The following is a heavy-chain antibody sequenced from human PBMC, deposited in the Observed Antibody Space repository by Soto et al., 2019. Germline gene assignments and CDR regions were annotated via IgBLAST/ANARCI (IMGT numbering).Heavy chain of an antibody. V-gene: IGHV3-53*01. J-gene: IGHJ3*02. D-gene: IGHD1-1*01. CDR3: ARDPRGYDAFDI. CDR2: IYCGGST. CDR1: GFTVSSNY. Sequence: GGSLRLSCAASGFTVSSNYMSWVRQAPGKGLEWVSVIYCGGSTYYADSVKGRFTISRDNSKNTLYLQMNSLRAEDTAVYYCARDPRGYDAFDIWGQGTMVTVSS.